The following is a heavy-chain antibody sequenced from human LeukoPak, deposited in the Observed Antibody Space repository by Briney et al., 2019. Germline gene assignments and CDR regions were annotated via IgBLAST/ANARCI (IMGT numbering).Heavy chain of an antibody. D-gene: IGHD2-2*01. V-gene: IGHV1-69*13. J-gene: IGHJ4*02. Sequence: ASVKVSCKASGGTFSSYAISWVRQAPGQGLEWMGGIIPIFGTANYAQKFQGRATITADESTSTAYMELSSLRSEDTAVYYCARVPSGCSSTSCYYVYWGQGTLVTVSS. CDR2: IIPIFGTA. CDR1: GGTFSSYA. CDR3: ARVPSGCSSTSCYYVY.